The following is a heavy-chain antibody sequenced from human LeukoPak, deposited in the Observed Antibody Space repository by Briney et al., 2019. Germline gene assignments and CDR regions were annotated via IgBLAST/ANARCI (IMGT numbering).Heavy chain of an antibody. CDR2: IKQDGSGK. V-gene: IGHV3-7*01. CDR1: GFTFSSYW. CDR3: AKDPYGSRKGGHCDH. J-gene: IGHJ4*02. Sequence: GGSLSPSRAASGFTFSSYWMTWVRQAPGKGLEWVANIKQDGSGKYYVASVKGRFTISRDNSKNTLYLQMNSLRAEDTAVYYCAKDPYGSRKGGHCDHWGEKPLVTVSS. D-gene: IGHD3-10*01.